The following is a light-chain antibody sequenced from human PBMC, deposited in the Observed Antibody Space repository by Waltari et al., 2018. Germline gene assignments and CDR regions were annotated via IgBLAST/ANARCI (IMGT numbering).Light chain of an antibody. CDR1: SLRSYF. Sequence: SSELTQDPAVSVALGQTVRITCQGDSLRSYFASWYQQKPGQAPVLVRYGKNIRPSGIPDRISGSRSGNTASLTITGTQAEDEADYYCNSRDTNNHWVFGGGTKLTVL. CDR2: GKN. J-gene: IGLJ3*02. CDR3: NSRDTNNHWV. V-gene: IGLV3-19*01.